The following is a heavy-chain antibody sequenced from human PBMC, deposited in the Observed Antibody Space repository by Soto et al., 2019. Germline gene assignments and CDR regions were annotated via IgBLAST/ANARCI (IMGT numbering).Heavy chain of an antibody. CDR3: ARDMVRGMDV. CDR2: IYSGGST. D-gene: IGHD3-10*01. V-gene: IGHV3-66*01. Sequence: SGGSLRLSWAASGFTVSSNYMSWVRQAPGKGLEWVSVIYSGGSTYYADSVKGRFTISRDNSKNTLYLQMNSLRAEDTAVYYCARDMVRGMDVWGQGTTVTVSS. CDR1: GFTVSSNY. J-gene: IGHJ6*02.